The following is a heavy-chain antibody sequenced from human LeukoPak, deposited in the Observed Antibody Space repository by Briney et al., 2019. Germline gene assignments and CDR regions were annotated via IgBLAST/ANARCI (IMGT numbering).Heavy chain of an antibody. D-gene: IGHD3-10*01. V-gene: IGHV4-34*01. CDR2: INHSGST. Sequence: SETLSLTCAVYGGSFSGYYWSWIRQPPGKGPEWIGEINHSGSTNYNPSLKSRVTISVDTSKNQFSLKLSSVTAADTAVYYCARGHNRLWFGELLPKANWFDPWGQGTLVTVSS. CDR3: ARGHNRLWFGELLPKANWFDP. CDR1: GGSFSGYY. J-gene: IGHJ5*02.